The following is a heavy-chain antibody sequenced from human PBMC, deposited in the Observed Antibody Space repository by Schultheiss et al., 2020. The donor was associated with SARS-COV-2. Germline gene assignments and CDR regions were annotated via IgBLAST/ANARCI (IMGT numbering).Heavy chain of an antibody. Sequence: GGSLRLSCAASGFTFGTYNMHWVRQAPGKGLEWVSVITWDGSGTYYADSVRGRFTISRDNSKNSLYLQMHSLRAEDTAVYYCVRDRSWWTPYNCFDLWGRGTLVTVSS. V-gene: IGHV3-43D*04. CDR2: ITWDGSGT. CDR3: VRDRSWWTPYNCFDL. D-gene: IGHD2-15*01. CDR1: GFTFGTYN. J-gene: IGHJ5*02.